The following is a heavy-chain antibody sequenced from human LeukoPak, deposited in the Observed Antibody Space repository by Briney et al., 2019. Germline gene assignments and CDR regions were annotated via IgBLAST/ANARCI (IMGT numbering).Heavy chain of an antibody. V-gene: IGHV1-2*02. CDR2: INPNSGGT. D-gene: IGHD3-9*01. J-gene: IGHJ4*02. CDR1: GYTFTGYY. CDR3: ASTDILTGYYFDY. Sequence: ASVKVSCKASGYTFTGYYMHWVRQAPGQGLEWMGWINPNSGGTNYAQKFQGRVTMTRDTSISPAYMELSRLRSDDTAVYYCASTDILTGYYFDYWGQGTLVTVSS.